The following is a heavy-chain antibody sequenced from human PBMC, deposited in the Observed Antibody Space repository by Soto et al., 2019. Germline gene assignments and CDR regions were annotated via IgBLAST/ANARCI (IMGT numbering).Heavy chain of an antibody. Sequence: GGSLRLSCAASGFTFSSYSMNWVRQAPGKGLEWVSSISSSSSYIYYADSVKGRFTISRDNAKNSLYLQMNSLRAEDMAVYYCARATHLRIPNSSSSANGAFDIWGQGTMVTVSS. CDR1: GFTFSSYS. J-gene: IGHJ3*02. V-gene: IGHV3-21*01. CDR2: ISSSSSYI. CDR3: ARATHLRIPNSSSSANGAFDI. D-gene: IGHD6-6*01.